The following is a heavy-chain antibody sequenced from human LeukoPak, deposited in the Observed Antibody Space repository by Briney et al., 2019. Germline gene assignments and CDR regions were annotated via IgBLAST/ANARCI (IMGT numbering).Heavy chain of an antibody. CDR2: IYPGESDT. D-gene: IGHD6-13*01. J-gene: IGHJ6*02. CDR3: ARSRAAAGRKNNYYYFYGMDV. CDR1: GFSFTSYW. V-gene: IGHV5-51*01. Sequence: GESLKISCKGFGFSFTSYWIGWVRQMPGKSLEWMGIIYPGESDTRYRPSFEGQVTISADKSISTAYLQWSSLKASDTAMYYCARSRAAAGRKNNYYYFYGMDVWGQGTTVTVSS.